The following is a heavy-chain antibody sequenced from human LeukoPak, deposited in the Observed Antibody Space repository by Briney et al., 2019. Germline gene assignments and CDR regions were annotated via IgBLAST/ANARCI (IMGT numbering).Heavy chain of an antibody. D-gene: IGHD3-22*01. CDR3: ARGHCDSSGGGYFDY. J-gene: IGHJ4*02. CDR1: GGTFSSYA. Sequence: SVKVSCKASGGTFSSYAISWVRQAPGQGLEWMGGIIPIFGTANYAQKFQGRVTITTDESTSTAYMELSSLRSEDTAVYYCARGHCDSSGGGYFDYWGQGTLVTVSS. V-gene: IGHV1-69*05. CDR2: IIPIFGTA.